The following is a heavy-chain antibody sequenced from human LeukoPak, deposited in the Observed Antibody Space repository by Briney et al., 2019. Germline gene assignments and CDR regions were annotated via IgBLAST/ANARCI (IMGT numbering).Heavy chain of an antibody. V-gene: IGHV5-51*01. CDR2: IDPRDSDT. Sequence: GESLKISCKGSGYRFTNFWIGWVRQMPGKGLEWMGIIDPRDSDTRYSPSFQGQVAISADKSMSAAYLQWSGLKASDTAMYYCARQGYCGGGSCASRANDAFDIWGQGTMVTVSS. CDR1: GYRFTNFW. D-gene: IGHD2-15*01. J-gene: IGHJ3*02. CDR3: ARQGYCGGGSCASRANDAFDI.